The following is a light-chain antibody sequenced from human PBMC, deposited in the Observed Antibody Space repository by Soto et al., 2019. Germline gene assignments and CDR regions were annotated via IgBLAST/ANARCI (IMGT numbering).Light chain of an antibody. V-gene: IGLV2-14*03. CDR2: DVS. J-gene: IGLJ1*01. Sequence: QSVLTQPASVSGSPRQSITISCAGTSSDVGGYNYVSWYLHHPGKVSQLMIYDVSNRPSGVSNRFSGSKSGNTAPLTISGLQAEDEADYYCYSYTSSNTYVFGTGTKVTVL. CDR3: YSYTSSNTYV. CDR1: SSDVGGYNY.